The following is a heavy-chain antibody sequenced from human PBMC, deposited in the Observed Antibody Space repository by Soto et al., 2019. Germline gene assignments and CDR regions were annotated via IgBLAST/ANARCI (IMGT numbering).Heavy chain of an antibody. J-gene: IGHJ5*02. D-gene: IGHD2-8*01. CDR2: ISYDGSNK. CDR1: GFTFSSYA. V-gene: IGHV3-30-3*01. CDR3: ARASMVLMVYAPIDP. Sequence: QVQLVESGGGVVQPGRSLRLSCAASGFTFSSYAMHWVRQAPGKGLEWVAVISYDGSNKYYADSVKGRFTISRDNSKNTLYLQMNSLRAEDTAVYYCARASMVLMVYAPIDPWGQGTLVTVSS.